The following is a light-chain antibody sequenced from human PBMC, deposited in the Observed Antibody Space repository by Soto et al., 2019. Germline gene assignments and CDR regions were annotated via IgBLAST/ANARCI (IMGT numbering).Light chain of an antibody. CDR3: GIWDTGLDAGV. CDR1: SSNIGSSY. Sequence: QSVLTQPPSVSAAPGQKVTLSCVISSSNIGSSYVSWYQQLPGTAPKLLIYDNDKRPSGIPDRFSGSKSGTSATLGITGFQTGDDADYYCGIWDTGLDAGVFGTGTKVTVL. CDR2: DND. V-gene: IGLV1-51*01. J-gene: IGLJ1*01.